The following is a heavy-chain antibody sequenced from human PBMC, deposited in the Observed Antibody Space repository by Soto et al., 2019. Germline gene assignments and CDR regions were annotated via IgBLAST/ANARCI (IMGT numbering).Heavy chain of an antibody. CDR3: ARERGYGGYALGF. CDR2: FYYNGST. Sequence: SETLSLTCSVSGGSISRAYYWSWIRQPPGKGLEWIGSFYYNGSTIYNPSLKSRVTISADTSKNEFSLKLNSVAAADTAIYYCARERGYGGYALGFWGQGTLVTVSS. CDR1: GGSISRAYY. D-gene: IGHD5-12*01. V-gene: IGHV4-59*01. J-gene: IGHJ4*02.